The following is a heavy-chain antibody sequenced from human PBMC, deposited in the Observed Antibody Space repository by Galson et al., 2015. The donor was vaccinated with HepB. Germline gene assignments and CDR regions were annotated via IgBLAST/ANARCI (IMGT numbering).Heavy chain of an antibody. D-gene: IGHD4-11*01. CDR1: GFTFSNAW. J-gene: IGHJ6*03. CDR3: TTDRTTVAYYYYYYMDV. Sequence: SLRLSCAASGFTFSNAWMSWVRQAPGKGLEWVGRIKSKTDGGTTDYAAPVKGRFTIPRDDSKNTLYLQMNSLKTEDTAVYYCTTDRTTVAYYYYYYMDVWGKGTTVTVSS. CDR2: IKSKTDGGTT. V-gene: IGHV3-15*01.